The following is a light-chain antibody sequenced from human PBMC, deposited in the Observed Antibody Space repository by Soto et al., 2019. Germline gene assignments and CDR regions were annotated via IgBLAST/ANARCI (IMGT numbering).Light chain of an antibody. J-gene: IGLJ1*01. Sequence: QSALTQPASVSGSPGQSITLSCTGTASDIGGYNFVSWYQQSAGKAPKLIIYDVSHRPAVVSDRFSASKSGNTAALTISALRTEDEADYYCSSYTASATLVFGSGTKLTVL. CDR2: DVS. CDR3: SSYTASATLV. CDR1: ASDIGGYNF. V-gene: IGLV2-14*03.